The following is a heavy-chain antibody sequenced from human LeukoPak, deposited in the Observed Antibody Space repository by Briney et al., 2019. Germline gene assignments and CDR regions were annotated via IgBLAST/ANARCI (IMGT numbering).Heavy chain of an antibody. Sequence: GESLKISCKGSGYSFTTYWIAWVRQMPGKGLEWMGIIYPGDSDTRYSPSFQGQVTISADKSISTAYLQWSSLKAPDSAMYYCARMSIAAASPFDPWGQGTLVTVSS. CDR1: GYSFTTYW. CDR3: ARMSIAAASPFDP. V-gene: IGHV5-51*01. D-gene: IGHD6-13*01. J-gene: IGHJ5*02. CDR2: IYPGDSDT.